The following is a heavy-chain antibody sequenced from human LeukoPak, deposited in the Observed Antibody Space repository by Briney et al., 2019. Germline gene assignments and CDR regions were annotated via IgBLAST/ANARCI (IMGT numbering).Heavy chain of an antibody. V-gene: IGHV4-59*12. CDR1: GGSMSSYY. Sequence: PSETLSLTCNVSGGSMSSYYWSWIRQPPGKGLEWIGYMHSSGSTYYNPSLKSRVTISVDTSKNQFSLKLSSVTAADTAVYYCARDVVRSYCSGGSCYLDYWGQGTLVTVSS. CDR3: ARDVVRSYCSGGSCYLDY. D-gene: IGHD2-15*01. CDR2: MHSSGST. J-gene: IGHJ4*02.